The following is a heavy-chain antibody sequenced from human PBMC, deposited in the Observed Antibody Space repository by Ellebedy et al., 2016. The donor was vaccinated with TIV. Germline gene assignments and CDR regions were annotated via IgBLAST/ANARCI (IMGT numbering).Heavy chain of an antibody. V-gene: IGHV4-59*11. CDR1: GGSISGHY. CDR2: IYSSGNT. D-gene: IGHD2-2*01. CDR3: ARREKMTSWDEGNWFDP. J-gene: IGHJ5*02. Sequence: MPGGSLRLSCVVSGGSISGHYWSWIRQPPGKGLEWIGYIYSSGNTNYSPSLESRITISLDTSKNQFSLSLSSVTAADTAVYYCARREKMTSWDEGNWFDPWGQGTLVTVSS.